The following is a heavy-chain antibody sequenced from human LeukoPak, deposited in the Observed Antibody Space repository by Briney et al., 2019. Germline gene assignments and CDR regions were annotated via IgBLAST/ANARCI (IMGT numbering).Heavy chain of an antibody. V-gene: IGHV3-9*03. D-gene: IGHD7-27*01. CDR1: GFTFDDYA. Sequence: SGGSLRLSCAASGFTFDDYAMHWVRQAPGKGLEWVSSISWNSGSIGYADSVKGRFTISRDNAKNSLYLQMNSLRTEDMAFYYCAKTKLGYWYFDLWGRGTLVTVSS. CDR3: AKTKLGYWYFDL. CDR2: ISWNSGSI. J-gene: IGHJ2*01.